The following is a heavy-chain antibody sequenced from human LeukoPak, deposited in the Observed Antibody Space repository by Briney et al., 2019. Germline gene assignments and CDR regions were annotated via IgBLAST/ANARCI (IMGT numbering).Heavy chain of an antibody. J-gene: IGHJ4*02. CDR2: ISAYNGNT. CDR1: GYTFTSYY. Sequence: ASVKVSCKASGYTFTSYYMHWVRQAPGQGLEWMGWISAYNGNTNYAQKLQGRVTMTTDTSTSTAYMELRSLRSDDTAVYYCARDSNYYDSSGYYQVFDYWGQGTLVTVSS. D-gene: IGHD3-22*01. CDR3: ARDSNYYDSSGYYQVFDY. V-gene: IGHV1-18*04.